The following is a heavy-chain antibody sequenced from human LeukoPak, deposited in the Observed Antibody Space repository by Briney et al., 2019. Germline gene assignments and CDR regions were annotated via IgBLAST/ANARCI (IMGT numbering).Heavy chain of an antibody. D-gene: IGHD6-13*01. J-gene: IGHJ6*03. Sequence: PGGSLRLSCAASGFTFSSYGMHWVRQAPGKGLEWVAVISYDGSNKYYADSVKGRVTISRDNAKNSLSLQMNSLRAEDTAVYYCARDSKLDYYYYYMDVWGKGTTVTISS. CDR1: GFTFSSYG. V-gene: IGHV3-30*03. CDR3: ARDSKLDYYYYYMDV. CDR2: ISYDGSNK.